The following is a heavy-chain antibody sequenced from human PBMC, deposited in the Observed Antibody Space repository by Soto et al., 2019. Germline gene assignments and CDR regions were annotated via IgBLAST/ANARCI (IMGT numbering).Heavy chain of an antibody. V-gene: IGHV3-30*18. CDR3: AKDLLPYTVTTFDS. Sequence: QMQLVESGGGAVQPGRSLRLSCAASGFTFDSHGMHWVRQAPGKGLEWVAVISSDGNNKYYADSVKGRFTISRDNFNNILYLQMSSLRAEDTAAYYCAKDLLPYTVTTFDSLGQGTLVTVSS. CDR1: GFTFDSHG. D-gene: IGHD4-17*01. J-gene: IGHJ4*02. CDR2: ISSDGNNK.